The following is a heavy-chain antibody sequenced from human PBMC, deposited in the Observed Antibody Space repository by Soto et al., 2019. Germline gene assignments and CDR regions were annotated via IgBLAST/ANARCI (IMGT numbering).Heavy chain of an antibody. CDR1: GFTFSTYA. D-gene: IGHD6-13*01. CDR2: IISSDGST. CDR3: AKAEGSSYGTEYSQH. V-gene: IGHV3-23*01. Sequence: EVQLLESGGGLVQPGGSLRLSCAASGFTFSTYAMNWVRQAPGKGLEWVSLIISSDGSTYYADSVKGRFTISRDNSKNTLYLQMNSLRADDTAVYYCAKAEGSSYGTEYSQHWGQGTLVTVSS. J-gene: IGHJ1*01.